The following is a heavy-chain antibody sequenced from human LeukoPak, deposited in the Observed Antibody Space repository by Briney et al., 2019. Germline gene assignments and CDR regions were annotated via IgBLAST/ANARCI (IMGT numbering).Heavy chain of an antibody. D-gene: IGHD3-10*01. CDR2: INHSGST. V-gene: IGHV4-34*01. Sequence: KPSETLSLTCAVYGGSFSGYYWSWIRQPPGKGLEWIGEINHSGSTNYNPSLKSRVTISVDTSKNQFSLKLSSVTAADTAVYYCARRPPPTLYYYGSGSSKPRSYFDYWGQGTLVTVSS. J-gene: IGHJ4*02. CDR1: GGSFSGYY. CDR3: ARRPPPTLYYYGSGSSKPRSYFDY.